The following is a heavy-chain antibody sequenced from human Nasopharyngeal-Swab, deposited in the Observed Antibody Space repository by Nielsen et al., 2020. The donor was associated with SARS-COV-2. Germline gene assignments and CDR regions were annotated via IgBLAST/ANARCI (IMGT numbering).Heavy chain of an antibody. CDR3: ARGGDGGLAHFDY. J-gene: IGHJ4*02. CDR1: GDSISRYY. Sequence: LRLSCTVSGDSISRYYWSWFRQPPGKGLEWIGYIYYSGSTNYNPSLKSRVTISIDTSKKYFSLELSSLTAADTAVYYCARGGDGGLAHFDYWGQGNLVTVSS. D-gene: IGHD2-21*01. V-gene: IGHV4-59*01. CDR2: IYYSGST.